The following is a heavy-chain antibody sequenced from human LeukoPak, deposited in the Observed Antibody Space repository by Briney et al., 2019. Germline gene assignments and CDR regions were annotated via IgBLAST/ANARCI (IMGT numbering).Heavy chain of an antibody. Sequence: SETLSLTCTVSGGSISSYYWSWIRQPPGKGLEWIGYIYYSGSTNYNPSLKSRVTISVDTSKNQFSLKLSSVTAADTAVYYCARGGYSYGLFDYWGQGILVTVSS. D-gene: IGHD5-18*01. J-gene: IGHJ4*02. CDR1: GGSISSYY. CDR2: IYYSGST. V-gene: IGHV4-59*01. CDR3: ARGGYSYGLFDY.